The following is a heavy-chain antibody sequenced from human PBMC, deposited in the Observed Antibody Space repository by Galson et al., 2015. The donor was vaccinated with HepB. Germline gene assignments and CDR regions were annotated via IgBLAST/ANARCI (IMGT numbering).Heavy chain of an antibody. D-gene: IGHD1-1*01. CDR2: INPMFGIT. V-gene: IGHV1-69*02. Sequence: SVKVSCKASGGTFNSYSFIWVRQAPGQGLEWMGRINPMFGITEYAQNFQGRLTIGATGTMDLSSLRSQDTAMYYCATFSSLSSWKSFDTWGQGTMVIVSS. CDR3: ATFSSLSSWKSFDT. J-gene: IGHJ3*02. CDR1: GGTFNSYS.